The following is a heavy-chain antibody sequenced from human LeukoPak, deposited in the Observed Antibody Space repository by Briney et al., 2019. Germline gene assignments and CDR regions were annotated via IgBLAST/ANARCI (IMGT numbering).Heavy chain of an antibody. D-gene: IGHD1-26*01. CDR1: GGSIRSSSYY. Sequence: PSETLSLTCTVSGGSIRSSSYYWGWIRQPPGKGLEWIGSIYYSGSTYYKSSLKSRVTISVDTSKNQFPLKLTSVTAADTAVYYCASLRERSYYARGFDYWGQGTLVTVSS. J-gene: IGHJ4*02. CDR2: IYYSGST. CDR3: ASLRERSYYARGFDY. V-gene: IGHV4-39*01.